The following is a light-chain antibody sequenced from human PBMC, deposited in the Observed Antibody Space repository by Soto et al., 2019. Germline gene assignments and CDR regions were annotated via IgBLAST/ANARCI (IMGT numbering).Light chain of an antibody. CDR3: QQYGSSPPYT. CDR2: GAS. Sequence: EIVLTQSPGTLSLSPGERATLSCRASQSVSSSYLAWYQQKPGHAPRLIIYGASSRATGIPDRFSGSGSGTDFTLTISRLEPEDFAVYYCQQYGSSPPYTFGQGTKLEIK. V-gene: IGKV3-20*01. CDR1: QSVSSSY. J-gene: IGKJ2*01.